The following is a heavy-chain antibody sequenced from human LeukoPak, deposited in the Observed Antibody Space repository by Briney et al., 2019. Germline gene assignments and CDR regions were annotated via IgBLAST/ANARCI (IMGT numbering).Heavy chain of an antibody. CDR1: GFIFSSYT. Sequence: GGSLRLSCAASGFIFSSYTMNWVRQAPGKGLEWVSAISGNGHAYYADSVKGRFTIPRDNSKNTLYLQMNSLRAEDTAVYYCAKRGAEVGTTVAPGDYWGQGTLLTVSS. CDR3: AKRGAEVGTTVAPGDY. D-gene: IGHD1-26*01. CDR2: ISGNGHA. V-gene: IGHV3-23*01. J-gene: IGHJ4*02.